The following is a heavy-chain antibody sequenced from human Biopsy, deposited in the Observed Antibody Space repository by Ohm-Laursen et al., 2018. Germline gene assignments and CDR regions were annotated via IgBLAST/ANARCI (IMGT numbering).Heavy chain of an antibody. J-gene: IGHJ4*02. CDR1: GGSFTGHY. CDR2: ISYTGYT. Sequence: TLSLTCTVSGGSFTGHYWTWIRQSPGKGLEWIGHISYTGYTSYNASLKSRVTISVDTSRNHFSLRLSSLTAADTAVYYCARGSNDFGGLYFPRWGQGTLVTVSS. D-gene: IGHD4-23*01. V-gene: IGHV4-59*11. CDR3: ARGSNDFGGLYFPR.